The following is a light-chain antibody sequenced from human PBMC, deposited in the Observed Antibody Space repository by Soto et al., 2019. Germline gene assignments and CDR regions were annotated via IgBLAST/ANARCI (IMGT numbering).Light chain of an antibody. Sequence: SYELTQPPSVSVSPGQTASITCSGDALTKQYIYWYQQRPGQAPILVIYKDTERPSGIPERFSGSSSGTIVTLTISGVLPEDEADYYCQSADSSGDYVVFGGGTQLTVL. V-gene: IGLV3-25*02. CDR3: QSADSSGDYVV. CDR2: KDT. CDR1: ALTKQY. J-gene: IGLJ2*01.